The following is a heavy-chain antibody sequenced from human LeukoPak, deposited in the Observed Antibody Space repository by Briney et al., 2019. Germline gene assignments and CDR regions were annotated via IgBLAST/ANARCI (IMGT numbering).Heavy chain of an antibody. V-gene: IGHV4-39*01. D-gene: IGHD6-6*01. Sequence: SETLSLTCTVSGGSISSSRYYWGWIRQPPGQGLEWIGSISYSGNTYYNPSLKSRVTISVDTSKNQFSLKLISVTAADTAVYYCADLYSGSGGNNWGQGTLVTVSS. J-gene: IGHJ4*02. CDR2: ISYSGNT. CDR3: ADLYSGSGGNN. CDR1: GGSISSSRYY.